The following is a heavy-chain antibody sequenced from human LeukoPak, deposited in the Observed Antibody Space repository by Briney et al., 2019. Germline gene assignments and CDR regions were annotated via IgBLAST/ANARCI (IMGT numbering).Heavy chain of an antibody. CDR1: GGSISSGGYY. V-gene: IGHV4-30-2*01. Sequence: SETLSLTCTVSGGSISSGGYYWSGIRQPPGKGLEWIGYIYHSGSTYYNPSLKSRVTISVDRSKNQFSLKLSSVTAADTAVYYCARGEDIVLMVYFDYWGQGTLVTVSS. D-gene: IGHD2-8*01. CDR2: IYHSGST. CDR3: ARGEDIVLMVYFDY. J-gene: IGHJ4*02.